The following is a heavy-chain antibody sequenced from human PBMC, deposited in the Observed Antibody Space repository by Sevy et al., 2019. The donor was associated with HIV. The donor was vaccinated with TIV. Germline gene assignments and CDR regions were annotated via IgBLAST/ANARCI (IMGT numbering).Heavy chain of an antibody. Sequence: GGSLRLSCAASGFTFSDYYMSWIRQAPGKGLEWVSYISSSSSYTNYADSVKGRFTISRDNAKNSLYLQMNSLRAEDTAVYYCARFVSMSSGWYRNAFDIWGQGTLVTVSS. J-gene: IGHJ3*02. V-gene: IGHV3-11*06. CDR3: ARFVSMSSGWYRNAFDI. CDR2: ISSSSSYT. D-gene: IGHD6-19*01. CDR1: GFTFSDYY.